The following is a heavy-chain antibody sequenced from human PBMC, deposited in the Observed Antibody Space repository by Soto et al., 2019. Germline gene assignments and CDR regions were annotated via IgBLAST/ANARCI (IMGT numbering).Heavy chain of an antibody. CDR2: ISAYNGNT. CDR1: GYTFTSYG. Sequence: ASVKVSCKASGYTFTSYGMSWVRQAPGQGLEWMGWISAYNGNTNYAQKLQGRVTMTTDTSTSTAYMEPRSLRSDDTTVYYCARVKGSGYHNWFDPWGQGTLVTVSS. J-gene: IGHJ5*02. D-gene: IGHD3-22*01. CDR3: ARVKGSGYHNWFDP. V-gene: IGHV1-18*01.